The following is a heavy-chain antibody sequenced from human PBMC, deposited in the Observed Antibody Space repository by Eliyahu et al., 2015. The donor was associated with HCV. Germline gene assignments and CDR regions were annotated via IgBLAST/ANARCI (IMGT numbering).Heavy chain of an antibody. J-gene: IGHJ5*02. CDR2: IYXSGTT. V-gene: IGHV4-4*07. Sequence: QVQLQESGPGLVKSSEALSLXCTXYGXXIRGSSWHWXRPPPGKGLEWIGLIYXSGTTNYNPALKSRVTMSVDMSKNQVSLKITSVTAADTAVYYCAREVSGGYSRGKEFDPWGQGVVVTVSS. CDR3: AREVSGGYSRGKEFDP. CDR1: GXXIRGSS. D-gene: IGHD6-19*01.